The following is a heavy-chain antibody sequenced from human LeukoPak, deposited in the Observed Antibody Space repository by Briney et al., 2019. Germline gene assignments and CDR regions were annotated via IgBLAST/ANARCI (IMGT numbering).Heavy chain of an antibody. CDR3: ARSPLAFYDSSGYPRVWFDP. Sequence: SQTLSLTCTVSGDSISSGGYSRSWIRQPPGKGLEWIGYIYHIGYISQSGNIYQNPSLKSRVTISLDTSRNQFSLKLSSVTAADTAVYYCARSPLAFYDSSGYPRVWFDPWGQGTLVTVSS. V-gene: IGHV4-30-2*01. D-gene: IGHD3-22*01. CDR1: GDSISSGGYS. J-gene: IGHJ5*02. CDR2: ISQSGNI.